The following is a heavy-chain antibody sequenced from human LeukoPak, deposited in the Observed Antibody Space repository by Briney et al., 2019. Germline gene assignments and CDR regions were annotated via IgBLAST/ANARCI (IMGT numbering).Heavy chain of an antibody. Sequence: SETLSLTCAVSGYSISSGYYWGWIRQPPGKGLEWIVSIYHSGSTYYNPSLTSRVTISVDTSKNHFSLNLSSVTAADTAVYYCARVRYSGDYYYFEYWGQGILVTVSS. CDR3: ARVRYSGDYYYFEY. J-gene: IGHJ4*02. D-gene: IGHD1-26*01. CDR2: IYHSGST. V-gene: IGHV4-38-2*01. CDR1: GYSISSGYY.